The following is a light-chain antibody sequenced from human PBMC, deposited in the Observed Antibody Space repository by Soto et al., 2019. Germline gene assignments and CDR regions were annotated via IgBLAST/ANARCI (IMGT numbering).Light chain of an antibody. Sequence: EIVMTQSPATLSVSPGERATLSCTAIQSVSINLAWYQQKPGQAPRLLIDEASSRATGIPDRFSGGGSGTDFTLSISKVEPEDFAVYYCQQYGRPPRATFGQGTRLEI. J-gene: IGKJ5*01. V-gene: IGKV3-20*01. CDR2: EAS. CDR3: QQYGRPPRAT. CDR1: QSVSIN.